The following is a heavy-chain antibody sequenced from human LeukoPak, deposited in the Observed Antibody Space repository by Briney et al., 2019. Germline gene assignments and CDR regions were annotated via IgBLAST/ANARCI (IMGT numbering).Heavy chain of an antibody. CDR3: AKDPAGYPDY. Sequence: GGSLRLSCAASGFMFDDYTMHWVRQAPGKGLEWVSAISGSGDNTYYADSVKGRFTISRDNSKNTLYLQMNSLRAEDTAVYYCAKDPAGYPDYWGQGTLVTVSS. CDR1: GFMFDDYT. D-gene: IGHD5-12*01. CDR2: ISGSGDNT. J-gene: IGHJ4*02. V-gene: IGHV3-23*01.